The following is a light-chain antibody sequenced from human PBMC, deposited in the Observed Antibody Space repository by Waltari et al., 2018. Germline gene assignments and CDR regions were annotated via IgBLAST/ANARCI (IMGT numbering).Light chain of an antibody. J-gene: IGLJ3*02. CDR3: AVWDDSLGGV. CDR1: NSHIGGNS. CDR2: NDN. Sequence: QSVLTQPPSVSGTPGQRVTISCSGSNSHIGGNSVNWYQQLPGTAPKLLIYNDNQWPSGVPDRFSASKSGTSASLAITGLQSEDDAYYYCAVWDDSLGGVFGGGTKLTVL. V-gene: IGLV1-44*01.